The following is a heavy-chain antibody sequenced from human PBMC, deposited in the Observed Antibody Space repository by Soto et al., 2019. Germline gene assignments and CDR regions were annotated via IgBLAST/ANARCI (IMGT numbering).Heavy chain of an antibody. CDR2: IIAIFGTA. V-gene: IGHV1-69*13. J-gene: IGHJ3*02. Sequence: ASVKVSCKASGGTFSSYAISWVRQAPGQGLEWMGGIIAIFGTANYAQKFQGRVTITADESTSTAYMELSSLRSEDTDVYYCARGLYYYDSSGSYDAFDIWGQGTMVTVSS. CDR1: GGTFSSYA. CDR3: ARGLYYYDSSGSYDAFDI. D-gene: IGHD3-22*01.